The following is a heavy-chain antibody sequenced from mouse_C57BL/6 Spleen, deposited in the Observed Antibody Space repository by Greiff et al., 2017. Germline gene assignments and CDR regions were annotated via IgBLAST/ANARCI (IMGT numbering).Heavy chain of an antibody. CDR1: GFNIKDYY. V-gene: IGHV14-1*01. CDR3: TFYYYGSSYWYFDV. J-gene: IGHJ1*03. Sequence: VQLKESGAELVRPGASVKLSSTASGFNIKDYYMHWVKQRPEQGLEWIGRIDPEDGDTEYAPKFQGKATMTADTSSNTAYLQLSSLTSEDTAVYYCTFYYYGSSYWYFDVWGTGTTVTVSS. D-gene: IGHD1-1*01. CDR2: IDPEDGDT.